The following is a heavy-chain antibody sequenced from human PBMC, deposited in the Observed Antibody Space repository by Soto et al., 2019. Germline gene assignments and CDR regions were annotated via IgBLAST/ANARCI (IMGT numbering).Heavy chain of an antibody. CDR1: EYTFTSYV. CDR3: ARELQGLYYFDY. Sequence: QVQVVQSGAEVQKPGASVKVSCKASEYTFTSYVIHCVRQAPGQSLEWMGWINAGNGNTKYSQKFQGRVTITRDTSASTAYMELSSLRSEDTAVYYCARELQGLYYFDYWGQGNLVTVSS. V-gene: IGHV1-3*01. J-gene: IGHJ4*02. D-gene: IGHD4-4*01. CDR2: INAGNGNT.